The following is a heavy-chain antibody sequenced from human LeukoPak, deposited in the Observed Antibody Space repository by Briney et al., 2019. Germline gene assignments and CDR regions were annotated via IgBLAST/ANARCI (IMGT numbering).Heavy chain of an antibody. Sequence: SCKASGYTFTSYGISWVRQAPGKGLEWVSAISGSGGSTYYADSVKGRFTISRDNSKNTLYLQMNSLRAEDTAVYYCAKDLIRGYSYGYIDYWGQGTLVTVSS. CDR3: AKDLIRGYSYGYIDY. J-gene: IGHJ4*02. V-gene: IGHV3-23*01. CDR1: GYTFTSYG. CDR2: ISGSGGST. D-gene: IGHD5-18*01.